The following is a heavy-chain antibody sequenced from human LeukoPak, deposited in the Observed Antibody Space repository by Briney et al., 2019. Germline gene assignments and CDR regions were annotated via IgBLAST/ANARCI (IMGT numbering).Heavy chain of an antibody. CDR2: INPSGGST. D-gene: IGHD3-10*01. V-gene: IGHV1-46*01. CDR3: ARDLWFGELYDEGWFDP. Sequence: ASVKVSCKASGYTFTSYYMHWVRQAPGQGLEWMGIINPSGGSTSYARKFQGRVTMTRDTSTSTVYMELSSLRSEDTAVYYCARDLWFGELYDEGWFDPWGQGTLVTVSS. CDR1: GYTFTSYY. J-gene: IGHJ5*02.